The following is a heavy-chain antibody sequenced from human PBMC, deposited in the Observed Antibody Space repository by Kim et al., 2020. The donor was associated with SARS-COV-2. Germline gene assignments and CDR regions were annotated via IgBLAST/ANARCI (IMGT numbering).Heavy chain of an antibody. CDR3: ANSANTPSDY. V-gene: IGHV3-23*01. CDR2: ITDSGGST. J-gene: IGHJ4*02. CDR1: GFTFSKYA. Sequence: GGSLRLSCAASGFTFSKYAMTWVRQAPGKGLQWVSTITDSGGSTYYADSVKGRFTISRDNFANTVYLQMNSLRAEDTALYYCANSANTPSDYWGQGTLVTGTS. D-gene: IGHD5-18*01.